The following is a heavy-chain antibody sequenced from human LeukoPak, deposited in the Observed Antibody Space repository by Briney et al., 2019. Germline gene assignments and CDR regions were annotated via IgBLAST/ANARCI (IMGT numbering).Heavy chain of an antibody. V-gene: IGHV1-3*01. J-gene: IGHJ4*02. D-gene: IGHD1-26*01. CDR2: INAANGDT. CDR1: GYTFTSYA. Sequence: ASVKVSCKASGYTFTSYAIYWLRQAPGQRLEWMGWINAANGDTKFSQKFQGRVTVTRDTSATTVYMDLSNLRSEDTAVYYCARDRRYSGTYFWDYWGQGTLITVSS. CDR3: ARDRRYSGTYFWDY.